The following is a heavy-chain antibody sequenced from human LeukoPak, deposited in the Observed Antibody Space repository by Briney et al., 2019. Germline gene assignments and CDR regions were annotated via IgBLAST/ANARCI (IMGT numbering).Heavy chain of an antibody. CDR3: ARDREIAAAGTDFDY. CDR2: ISSSSSYI. J-gene: IGHJ4*02. Sequence: GGSLRLSCAASGFTFSSHSMNWVRQAPGKGLEWVSSISSSSSYIYYADSVKGRFTISRDNAKNSLYLQMNSLRAEDTAVYYCARDREIAAAGTDFDYWGQGTLVTVSS. D-gene: IGHD6-13*01. CDR1: GFTFSSHS. V-gene: IGHV3-21*01.